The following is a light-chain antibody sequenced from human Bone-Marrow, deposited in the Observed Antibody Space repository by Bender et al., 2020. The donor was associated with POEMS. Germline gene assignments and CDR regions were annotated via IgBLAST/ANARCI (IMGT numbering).Light chain of an antibody. CDR3: SSYTSSNTQV. J-gene: IGLJ1*01. V-gene: IGLV2-14*01. Sequence: QSSLTQPRSGSGASGEAIPISCHGTNRDGGGYNYVSLYQQHPGKAPKTIISDVTNRPSGVSDRFSGSKSGNTASLTISGLQAEDESDYYCSSYTSSNTQVFGTGTKVTVL. CDR2: DVT. CDR1: NRDGGGYNY.